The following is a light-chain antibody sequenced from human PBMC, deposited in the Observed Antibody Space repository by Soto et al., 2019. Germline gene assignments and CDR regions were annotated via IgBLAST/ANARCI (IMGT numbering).Light chain of an antibody. J-gene: IGLJ1*01. V-gene: IGLV2-14*01. CDR2: EVN. CDR3: SSSTTFTTLV. Sequence: QSVLTQPASVSGSPGQSITISCTGTNSDIGRYDFVSWYQQHPGKAPKLMIYEVNNRPSGVSSRFSGSKSDNTASLTISGLQAEDEAEYYCSSSTTFTTLVFGPGTKLTVL. CDR1: NSDIGRYDF.